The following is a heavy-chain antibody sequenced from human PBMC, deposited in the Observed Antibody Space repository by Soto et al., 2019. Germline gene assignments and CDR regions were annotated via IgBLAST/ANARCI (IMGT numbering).Heavy chain of an antibody. CDR3: ARTERLLEEYYYGSGSLYGMDV. D-gene: IGHD3-10*01. Sequence: ASVKVSCKASGYTFTGYYMHWVRQAPGQGLEWMGWINPNSGGTNYAQKFQGWVTMTRDTSISTAYMELSRLRSDDTAVYYCARTERLLEEYYYGSGSLYGMDVWGQGTTVTSP. CDR2: INPNSGGT. V-gene: IGHV1-2*04. J-gene: IGHJ6*02. CDR1: GYTFTGYY.